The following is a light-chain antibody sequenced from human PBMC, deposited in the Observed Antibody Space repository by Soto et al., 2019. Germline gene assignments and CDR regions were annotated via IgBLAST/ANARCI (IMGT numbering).Light chain of an antibody. CDR2: GAS. V-gene: IGKV3-20*01. CDR3: PQYGSSPLT. CDR1: QSVRSSY. J-gene: IGKJ4*01. Sequence: EIVLTQSPGTLSLSPGERATLSCRAIQSVRSSYLAWYQQKPGQAPRLLIYGASSRATGIPDRFSGSGSGTDFTLTISILEPEDFAVYYCPQYGSSPLTFGGGTKVEIK.